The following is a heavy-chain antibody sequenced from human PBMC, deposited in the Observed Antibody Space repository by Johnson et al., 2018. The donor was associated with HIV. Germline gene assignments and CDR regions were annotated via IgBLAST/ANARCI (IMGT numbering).Heavy chain of an antibody. CDR1: GFTVSSNY. Sequence: VQLVESGGGLVQPGGSLRLSCAASGFTVSSNYMSWVRQAPGKGLEWVSVISGSGGSTYYADSVRGRFTISRDNAKNSLYLQMSSLGGEDTAVYYCAKDSQWELPDAFDIWGQGTKVTVSS. CDR2: ISGSGGST. D-gene: IGHD1-26*01. J-gene: IGHJ3*02. V-gene: IGHV3-66*02. CDR3: AKDSQWELPDAFDI.